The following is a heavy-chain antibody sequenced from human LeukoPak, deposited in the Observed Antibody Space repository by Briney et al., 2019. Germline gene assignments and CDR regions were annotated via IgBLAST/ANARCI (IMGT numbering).Heavy chain of an antibody. CDR1: GFTFSSYA. CDR2: ISYDGSNK. V-gene: IGHV3-30*04. D-gene: IGHD6-13*01. CDR3: ARVGSWSQNWFDP. J-gene: IGHJ5*02. Sequence: PGRSLRLSCAASGFTFSSYAMHWVRQAPGKGLEWVAVISYDGSNKYYADSVKGRFTISRDNAKNTLYLQMNSLRAEDTAVYYCARVGSWSQNWFDPWGQGTLVTVSS.